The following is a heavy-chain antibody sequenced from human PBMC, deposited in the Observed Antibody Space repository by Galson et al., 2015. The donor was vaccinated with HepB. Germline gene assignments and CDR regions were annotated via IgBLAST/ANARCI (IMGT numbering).Heavy chain of an antibody. CDR3: ARDSTAMHNDY. V-gene: IGHV3-21*01. D-gene: IGHD5-18*01. Sequence: SLRLSCAASGFTSSSYSMNWVRQAPGKGLEWVSSISSSSSYIYYAGSVKGRFTISRDNAKNSLYLQMNSLRAEDTAVYYCARDSTAMHNDYWGQGTLVTVSS. CDR2: ISSSSSYI. J-gene: IGHJ4*02. CDR1: GFTSSSYS.